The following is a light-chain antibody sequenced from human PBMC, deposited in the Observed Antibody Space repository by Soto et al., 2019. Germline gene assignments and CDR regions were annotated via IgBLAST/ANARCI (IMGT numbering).Light chain of an antibody. J-gene: IGKJ5*01. Sequence: EIVLTQSPGTLSVSPGERATLSCRASQSVSSNLAWYQQKPGQAPRLLIYGASSRATGIPDRFSGTGSETDFTLTISRLEPEDFAVYYCQQYDNSPITFGQGTRLEIK. CDR2: GAS. CDR3: QQYDNSPIT. V-gene: IGKV3-20*01. CDR1: QSVSSN.